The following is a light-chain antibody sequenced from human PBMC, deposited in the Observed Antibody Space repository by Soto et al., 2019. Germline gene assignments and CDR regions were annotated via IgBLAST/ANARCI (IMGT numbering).Light chain of an antibody. CDR2: DTS. CDR1: QSISSW. V-gene: IGKV1-5*01. CDR3: QQYNSYSPWT. J-gene: IGKJ1*01. Sequence: DIQMTQSPSTLSASVGDRVTITCRASQSISSWLAWYQQKPGKAPKLLIYDTSSLESGVPSGFSGSGSGKAFTLTISSLQPDDFSTYFCQQYNSYSPWTFGQGTKVEIK.